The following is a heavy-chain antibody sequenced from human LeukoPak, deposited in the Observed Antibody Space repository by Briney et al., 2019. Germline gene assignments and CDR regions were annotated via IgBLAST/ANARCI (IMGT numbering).Heavy chain of an antibody. V-gene: IGHV4-39*01. CDR1: GGSISSTSYY. D-gene: IGHD6-13*01. CDR3: ARRIATRGLDAFDI. Sequence: SETLSLTCTVSGGSISSTSYYWGWIRQPPGKGLEWIGISFYSGSTYYNPSLQSRVTISVDTSKNQFSLRLSSLTAADTAVYYCARRIATRGLDAFDIWGQGTMVTVSS. J-gene: IGHJ3*02. CDR2: SFYSGST.